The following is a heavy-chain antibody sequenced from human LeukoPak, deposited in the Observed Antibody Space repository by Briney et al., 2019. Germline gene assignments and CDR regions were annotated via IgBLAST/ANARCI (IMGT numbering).Heavy chain of an antibody. V-gene: IGHV4-59*01. Sequence: SETLSLTCTVSGGSISSYYWSWIRQPPGKGLEWIGYIYYSGSTNYNPSLKSRVTISVDTSKNQFSLKLSSVTAADTAVYYCARDRGYSYGILGMDVWGQGTTVIVSS. D-gene: IGHD5-18*01. CDR1: GGSISSYY. CDR2: IYYSGST. CDR3: ARDRGYSYGILGMDV. J-gene: IGHJ6*02.